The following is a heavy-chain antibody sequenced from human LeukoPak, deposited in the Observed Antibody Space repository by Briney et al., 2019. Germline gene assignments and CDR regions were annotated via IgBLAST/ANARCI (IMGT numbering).Heavy chain of an antibody. Sequence: GGSLRLSCAASGFTFEEYAMHWVRQAPGKGLEWVSGISWNSGNIGYADSVKGRFTISRDNAKNSPYLQMNSLRAEDMALYYCAKATCSGGNCYSSAFDMWGQGTMVTASS. D-gene: IGHD2-15*01. CDR2: ISWNSGNI. V-gene: IGHV3-9*03. J-gene: IGHJ3*02. CDR3: AKATCSGGNCYSSAFDM. CDR1: GFTFEEYA.